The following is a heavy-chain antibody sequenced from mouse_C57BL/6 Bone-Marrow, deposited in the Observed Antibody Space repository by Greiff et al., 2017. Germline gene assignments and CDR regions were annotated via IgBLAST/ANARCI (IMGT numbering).Heavy chain of an antibody. V-gene: IGHV3-6*01. D-gene: IGHD1-2*01. CDR1: GYSITSGYY. CDR3: ARRGVLRPYFDY. CDR2: ISYDGSN. Sequence: EVKLMESGPGLVKPSQSLSLTCSVTGYSITSGYYCNLIRQFPGNKLEWMGYISYDGSNNYNPSLKNRITITRDTSKNQFFLKLNSVTTEDTATYYCARRGVLRPYFDYWGQGTTLTVSS. J-gene: IGHJ2*01.